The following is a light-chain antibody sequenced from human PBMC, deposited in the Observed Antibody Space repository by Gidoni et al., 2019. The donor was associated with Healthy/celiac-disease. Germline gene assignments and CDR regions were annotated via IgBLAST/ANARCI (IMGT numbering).Light chain of an antibody. V-gene: IGLV3-19*01. CDR2: GKN. CDR3: NSRDSSGNHYV. CDR1: SLRSYY. Sequence: SELTQDSAVSVALGQTVRITCQGDSLRSYYASWYQQKPGQAPVLVIYGKNNRPSGIPDRFSGSSSGNTASLTITGAQAEDEADYYCNSRDSSGNHYVFGTGTKVTVL. J-gene: IGLJ1*01.